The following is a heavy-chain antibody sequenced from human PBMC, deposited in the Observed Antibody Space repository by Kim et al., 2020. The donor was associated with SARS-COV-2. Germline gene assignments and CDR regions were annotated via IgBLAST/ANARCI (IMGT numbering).Heavy chain of an antibody. CDR2: ISYDGSNK. V-gene: IGHV3-30-3*01. J-gene: IGHJ3*02. CDR3: ARGRPRITMMVVVTRNVYDACDI. D-gene: IGHD3-22*01. CDR1: GFTFSSYA. Sequence: GGSLRLSCAASGFTFSSYAMHWVRQAPGKGLEWVAVISYDGSNKYYADSVKGRFTISRDNSKNTLYLQMNSLRAEDTAVYYCARGRPRITMMVVVTRNVYDACDIWGQGTMVTVSS.